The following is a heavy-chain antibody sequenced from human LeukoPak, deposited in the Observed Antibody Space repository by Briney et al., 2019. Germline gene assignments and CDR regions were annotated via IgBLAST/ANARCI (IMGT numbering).Heavy chain of an antibody. CDR2: IYYSGST. V-gene: IGHV4-39*07. CDR3: ARESRRIAAAGPSYYMDV. Sequence: SETLSLTCTVSGGSISSSSYYWGWIRQPPGKGLEWIGSIYYSGSTYYNPSLKSRVTISVDTSKNQFSLMLNSVTAVDTAVYYCARESRRIAAAGPSYYMDVWGRGTTVTVSS. J-gene: IGHJ6*03. D-gene: IGHD6-13*01. CDR1: GGSISSSSYY.